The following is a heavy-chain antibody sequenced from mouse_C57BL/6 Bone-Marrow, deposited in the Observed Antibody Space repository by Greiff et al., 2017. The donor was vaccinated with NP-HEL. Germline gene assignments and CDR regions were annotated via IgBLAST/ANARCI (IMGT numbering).Heavy chain of an antibody. D-gene: IGHD2-3*01. CDR1: GFSLTSYG. V-gene: IGHV2-2*01. CDR2: IWSGGST. CDR3: ARNSVPYEGFAY. Sequence: VMLVESGPGLVQPSQSLSITCTVSGFSLTSYGVHWVRQSPGKGLEWLGVIWSGGSTDYNAAFISRLSISKDNSKSQVFFIMNGLQADDTAIYYCARNSVPYEGFAYWGQGTLVTVSA. J-gene: IGHJ3*01.